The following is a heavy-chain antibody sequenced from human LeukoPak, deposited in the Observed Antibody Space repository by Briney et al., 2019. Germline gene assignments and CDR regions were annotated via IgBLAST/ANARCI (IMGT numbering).Heavy chain of an antibody. V-gene: IGHV5-51*01. CDR2: IYPGDSDT. Sequence: GESLKISCKGSGYSFTSYWIGWVRQMPGKGLEWMGIIYPGDSDTRCSPSFQGQVTISADKSISTAYLQWSSLKASDTAMYYCARSGCGGDCLLAGYYYYGMDVWGQGTTVTVSS. D-gene: IGHD2-21*02. CDR3: ARSGCGGDCLLAGYYYYGMDV. J-gene: IGHJ6*02. CDR1: GYSFTSYW.